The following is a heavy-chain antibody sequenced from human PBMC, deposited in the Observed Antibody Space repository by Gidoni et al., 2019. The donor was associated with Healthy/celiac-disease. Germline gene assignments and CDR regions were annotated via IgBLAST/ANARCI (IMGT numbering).Heavy chain of an antibody. J-gene: IGHJ4*02. Sequence: QVQLVQSGAEVKKPGASVKVSCTASGYTFTGYYMHGVRQAPGQGLEWMGWINPNSGGTNYAQKFQGRVTMTRDTSISTAYMELSRLRSDDTAVYYCARGLRFLEWLLSPDYWGQGTLVTVSS. CDR1: GYTFTGYY. D-gene: IGHD3-3*01. V-gene: IGHV1-2*02. CDR3: ARGLRFLEWLLSPDY. CDR2: INPNSGGT.